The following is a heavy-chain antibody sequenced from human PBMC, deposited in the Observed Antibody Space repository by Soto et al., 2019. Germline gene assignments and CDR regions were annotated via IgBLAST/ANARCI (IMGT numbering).Heavy chain of an antibody. Sequence: GASVKVSCKASGGTFSNYPISWVRQAPGQGLEWMGGIIPILGTVNYAQKFQGRVTITADESTSTAYMELSSLRSEDTAVYYCARAGSSGLGYWGQGTLVTVSS. CDR2: IIPILGTV. J-gene: IGHJ4*02. CDR3: ARAGSSGLGY. V-gene: IGHV1-69*13. CDR1: GGTFSNYP. D-gene: IGHD3-10*01.